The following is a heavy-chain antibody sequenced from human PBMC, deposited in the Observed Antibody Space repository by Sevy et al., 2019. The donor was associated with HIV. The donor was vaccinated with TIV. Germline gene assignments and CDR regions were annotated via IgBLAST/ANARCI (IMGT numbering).Heavy chain of an antibody. D-gene: IGHD1-26*01. CDR1: GFTFNNYA. CDR2: LSGSGGSI. Sequence: GGSLRLSCAASGFTFNNYAMTWVRQAPGKGLGWVSALSGSGGSIYYADSVKGRFTISRDNSKNTLYLQMKSLRAEDTAIYDCARGGLGAVEIGGQGTMVTVSS. V-gene: IGHV3-23*01. J-gene: IGHJ3*02. CDR3: ARGGLGAVEI.